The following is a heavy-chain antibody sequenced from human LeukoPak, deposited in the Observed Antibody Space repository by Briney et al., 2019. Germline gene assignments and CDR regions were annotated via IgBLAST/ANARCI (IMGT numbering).Heavy chain of an antibody. CDR1: GGSISSYY. D-gene: IGHD4-23*01. J-gene: IGHJ4*02. CDR2: TYYSGST. CDR3: ARGNGGNSGY. V-gene: IGHV4-59*01. Sequence: SETLSLTCTVSGGSISSYYWNWIRQPPGKGLEWIGYTYYSGSTNYNPSLKSRVTISVDTSKNQFSLKLSSVTAADTAVYYCARGNGGNSGYWGQGTMVTVSS.